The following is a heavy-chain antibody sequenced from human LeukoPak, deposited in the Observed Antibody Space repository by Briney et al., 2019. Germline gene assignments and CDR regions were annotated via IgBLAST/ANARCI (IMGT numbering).Heavy chain of an antibody. V-gene: IGHV4-59*01. Sequence: SETLSLTCTVSGGSISSYYWSWIRQPPGKGLEWIGYIYYSGSTNYNPSLKSRVTISVDTSKNQFSLKLSSVTAADTAVYYCARDGYSRTIFGVAYPNYYMDVWGKGTTVTVSS. CDR1: GGSISSYY. D-gene: IGHD3-3*01. CDR2: IYYSGST. CDR3: ARDGYSRTIFGVAYPNYYMDV. J-gene: IGHJ6*03.